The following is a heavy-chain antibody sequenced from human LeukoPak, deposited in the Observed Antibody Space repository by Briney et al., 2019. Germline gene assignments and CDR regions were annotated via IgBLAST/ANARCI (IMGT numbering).Heavy chain of an antibody. CDR3: ARDRITIFGVVIRSLVFDY. CDR1: GGSISSSSYY. D-gene: IGHD3-3*01. V-gene: IGHV4-39*07. Sequence: PSETLSLTCTVSGGSISSSSYYWGWIRQPPGKGLEWIGSIYYSGSTYYNPSLKSRVTISVDTSKNQFSLKLSSVTAADTAVYYCARDRITIFGVVIRSLVFDYWGQGTLVTVSS. CDR2: IYYSGST. J-gene: IGHJ4*02.